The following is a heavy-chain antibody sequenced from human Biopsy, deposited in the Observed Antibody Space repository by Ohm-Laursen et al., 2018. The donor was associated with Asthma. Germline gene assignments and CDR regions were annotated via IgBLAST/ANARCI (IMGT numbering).Heavy chain of an antibody. Sequence: GSLRLSCTAFGFTFGDYCMSWVRQVPGQGLEWVANIKHDGSEKNHVDSLKGRFTISRDNAKNLLFLQMNSLRAEDTAVYYCARTFHLWSPYHAEHYQLWGQGTLVTVSS. J-gene: IGHJ1*01. CDR2: IKHDGSEK. CDR3: ARTFHLWSPYHAEHYQL. D-gene: IGHD3-3*01. V-gene: IGHV3-7*01. CDR1: GFTFGDYC.